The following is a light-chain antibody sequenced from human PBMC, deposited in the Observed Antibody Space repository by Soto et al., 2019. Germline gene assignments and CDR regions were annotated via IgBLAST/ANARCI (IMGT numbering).Light chain of an antibody. CDR1: QSVSSSY. V-gene: IGKV3-20*01. Sequence: ELVLTQSPGTLSLSPGERATLSCRASQSVSSSYLAWYQQKPGQAPRLLISGASSRATGIPDRFSGSGSGTDFTLTISRLEPEDFAVYYCKQYASSPPNTFGQGTRLEIK. J-gene: IGKJ5*01. CDR2: GAS. CDR3: KQYASSPPNT.